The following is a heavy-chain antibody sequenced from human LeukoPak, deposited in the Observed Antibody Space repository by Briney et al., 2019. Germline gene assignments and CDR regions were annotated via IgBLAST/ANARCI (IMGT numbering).Heavy chain of an antibody. V-gene: IGHV3-30*02. J-gene: IGHJ4*02. CDR2: IRYDGSNK. Sequence: PGGSLRLSCAASGFTFSSYGIHWVRQAPGKGLEWVAFIRYDGSNKYYADSVKGRFTISRDNSKNTLYLQMNSLRAEDTAVYYCAKSAAGRNVYFDYWGQGTLVTVSS. CDR3: AKSAAGRNVYFDY. CDR1: GFTFSSYG. D-gene: IGHD6-13*01.